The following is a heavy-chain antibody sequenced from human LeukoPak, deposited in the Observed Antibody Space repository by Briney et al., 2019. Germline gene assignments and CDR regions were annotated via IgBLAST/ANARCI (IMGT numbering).Heavy chain of an antibody. CDR3: ARDRRSGYSGYEPFDY. V-gene: IGHV3-48*04. D-gene: IGHD5-12*01. CDR1: GFTFSSYA. CDR2: ISSSGSTI. J-gene: IGHJ4*02. Sequence: PGGSLRLSCAASGFTFSSYAMSWVRQAPGKGLEWVSYISSSGSTIYYADSVKGRFTISRDNAKNSLYLQMNSLRAEDTAVYYCARDRRSGYSGYEPFDYWGQGTLVTVSS.